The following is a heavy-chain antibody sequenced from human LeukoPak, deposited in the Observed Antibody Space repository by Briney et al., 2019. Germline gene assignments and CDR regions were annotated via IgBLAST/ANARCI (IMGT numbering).Heavy chain of an antibody. CDR1: GYTLTGYY. V-gene: IGHV1-18*04. J-gene: IGHJ4*02. Sequence: ASVKVSCRASGYTLTGYYMNWVRQAPGQGLEWMGWISAYNGNTNYAQKLQGRVTMTTDTSTSTAYMELRSLRSDDTAVYYCARDRLIYYDSSGYYYVWGQGTLVTVSS. CDR2: ISAYNGNT. CDR3: ARDRLIYYDSSGYYYV. D-gene: IGHD3-22*01.